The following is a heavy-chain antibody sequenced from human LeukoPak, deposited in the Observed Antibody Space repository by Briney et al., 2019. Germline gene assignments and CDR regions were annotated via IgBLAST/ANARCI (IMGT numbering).Heavy chain of an antibody. Sequence: PGGPLRLSCAASGFTFSSYAMSWVRQAPGKGLEWVSAISGSGGSTYYADSVKGRFTISRDNSKNTLYLQMNSLRAEDTAVYYCAKDDGSSWYGGHYFDYWGQGTLVTVSS. V-gene: IGHV3-23*01. D-gene: IGHD6-13*01. J-gene: IGHJ4*02. CDR2: ISGSGGST. CDR3: AKDDGSSWYGGHYFDY. CDR1: GFTFSSYA.